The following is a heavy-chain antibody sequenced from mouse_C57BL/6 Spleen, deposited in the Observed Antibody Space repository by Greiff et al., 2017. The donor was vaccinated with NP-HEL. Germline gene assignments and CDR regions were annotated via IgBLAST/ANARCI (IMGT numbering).Heavy chain of an antibody. V-gene: IGHV1-43*01. CDR2: INPSTGGT. Sequence: EVQVVESGPELVKPGASVKISCKASGYSFTGYYMHWVKQSSEQSLEWIGEINPSTGGTSYNQTFKGKTTLTVDKSSSTAYMQLKSLTSEDSAVYYCAYGSPLRGFAYWGQGTLVTVSA. D-gene: IGHD1-1*01. CDR3: AYGSPLRGFAY. CDR1: GYSFTGYY. J-gene: IGHJ3*01.